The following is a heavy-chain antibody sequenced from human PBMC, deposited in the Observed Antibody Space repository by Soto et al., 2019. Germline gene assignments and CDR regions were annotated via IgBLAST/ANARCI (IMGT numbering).Heavy chain of an antibody. D-gene: IGHD1-26*01. CDR3: ASLVGATRPLSDY. J-gene: IGHJ4*02. Sequence: PGGSLRLSCAASGFTFSSYEMNWVRQAPGKGLEWVSSISSSSSYIYYADSVKGRFTISRDNAKNSLYLQMNSLRAEDTAVYYCASLVGATRPLSDYWGQGTLVTVSS. CDR1: GFTFSSYE. CDR2: ISSSSSYI. V-gene: IGHV3-21*01.